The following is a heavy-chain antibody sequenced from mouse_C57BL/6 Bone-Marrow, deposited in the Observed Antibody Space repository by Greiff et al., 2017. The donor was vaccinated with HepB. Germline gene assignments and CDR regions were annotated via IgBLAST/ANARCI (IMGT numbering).Heavy chain of an antibody. CDR3: ARNYYGSSYNFDY. CDR1: GYTFTSYW. J-gene: IGHJ2*01. V-gene: IGHV1-59*01. Sequence: VQLQQPGAELVRPGTSVKLSCKASGYTFTSYWMHWVKQRPGQGLEWIGVIDPSDSYTKYNQKFKGKATLTVDTSSSTAYMQLSSLTSEDSAVYYCARNYYGSSYNFDYWGQGTTLTVSS. D-gene: IGHD1-1*01. CDR2: IDPSDSYT.